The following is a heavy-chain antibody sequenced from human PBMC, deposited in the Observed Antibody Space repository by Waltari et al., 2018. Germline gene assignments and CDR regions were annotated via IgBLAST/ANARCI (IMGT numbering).Heavy chain of an antibody. Sequence: QVQLVQSGAEVKTPGASVKVSCTASGYTFTGYYMHWVRQPPGQGLEWMGCINPNRGGTNDAQKFKGRVNMNRDTYISTAYMELSRLRSDDTAVYYCAIRGGVVPAARSNYYGMDVWGQGTTVTVSS. CDR3: AIRGGVVPAARSNYYGMDV. CDR2: INPNRGGT. D-gene: IGHD2-2*01. CDR1: GYTFTGYY. J-gene: IGHJ6*02. V-gene: IGHV1-2*02.